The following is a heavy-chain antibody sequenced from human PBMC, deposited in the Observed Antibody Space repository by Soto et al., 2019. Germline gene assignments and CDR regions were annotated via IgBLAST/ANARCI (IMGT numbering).Heavy chain of an antibody. D-gene: IGHD2-15*01. CDR3: AKDIGLERYCSGGSCLAESEHAFDV. CDR1: GFTFDDYA. J-gene: IGHJ3*01. CDR2: ISWNSGSI. Sequence: EGQLVEPGGGLVQPGRSLRLSCAASGFTFDDYAMHWVRQAPGKGLEWVSGISWNSGSIGYADSVKGRFPISRANVKNSEYLKMNSLGAEDTAVYKCAKDIGLERYCSGGSCLAESEHAFDVWGQGTMVTVSS. V-gene: IGHV3-9*01.